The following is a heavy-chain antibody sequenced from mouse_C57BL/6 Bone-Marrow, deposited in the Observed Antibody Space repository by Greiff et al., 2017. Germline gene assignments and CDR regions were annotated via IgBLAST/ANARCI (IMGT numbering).Heavy chain of an antibody. CDR2: ISSGGSYT. D-gene: IGHD4-1*02. Sequence: EVQVVESGGDLVKPGGSLKLSCAASGFTISSYGMSWVRQTPDKRLEWVATISSGGSYTYYPDSVKGRFTISIDKDKNTLYLQMSSLKSEDTAMYDCARQQLGRFAYWGQGTLVTGSA. CDR3: ARQQLGRFAY. CDR1: GFTISSYG. J-gene: IGHJ3*01. V-gene: IGHV5-6*01.